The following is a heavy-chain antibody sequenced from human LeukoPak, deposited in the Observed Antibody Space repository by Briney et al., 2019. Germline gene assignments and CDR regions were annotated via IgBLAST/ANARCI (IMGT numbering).Heavy chain of an antibody. Sequence: GGSLRLSCAASGFTVTNYAMYWVRQAPGKGLEWVSAISGRDDSTYYADSVKGRFTISRDTSKNTLFLQMNSLRAEDTAVHYCAKWGDYDILTGYYDPDYWGQGTLVTVSS. V-gene: IGHV3-23*01. CDR3: AKWGDYDILTGYYDPDY. J-gene: IGHJ4*02. CDR2: ISGRDDST. CDR1: GFTVTNYA. D-gene: IGHD3-9*01.